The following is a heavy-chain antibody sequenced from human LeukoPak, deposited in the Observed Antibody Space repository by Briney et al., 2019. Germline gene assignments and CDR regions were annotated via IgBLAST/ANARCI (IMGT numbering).Heavy chain of an antibody. CDR3: ARRRSSGRGEYYFDY. D-gene: IGHD3-10*01. CDR1: GFTFDDYG. V-gene: IGHV3-20*01. J-gene: IGHJ4*02. CDR2: INWNGGST. Sequence: GGSLRLSCAASGFTFDDYGMSWVRQAPGKGLEWGSGINWNGGSTGYADSVKGRFTISRDNAKNSLYLQMNSLRAEDTALYHCARRRSSGRGEYYFDYWGQGTLVTVSS.